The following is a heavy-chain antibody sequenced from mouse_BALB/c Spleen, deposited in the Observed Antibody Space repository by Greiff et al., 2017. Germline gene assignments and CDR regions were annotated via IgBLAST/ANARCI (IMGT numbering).Heavy chain of an antibody. V-gene: IGHV1-84*02. Sequence: QVQLQQSGPELVKPGASVKISCKASGYTFTDYYINWVKQKPGQGLEWIGWIYPGSGNTKYNEKFKGKATLTVDTSSSTAYMQLSSLTSEDTAVYFCARRDYYGSSYDYYAMDYWGQGTSVTVSS. CDR1: GYTFTDYY. J-gene: IGHJ4*01. CDR2: IYPGSGNT. D-gene: IGHD1-1*01. CDR3: ARRDYYGSSYDYYAMDY.